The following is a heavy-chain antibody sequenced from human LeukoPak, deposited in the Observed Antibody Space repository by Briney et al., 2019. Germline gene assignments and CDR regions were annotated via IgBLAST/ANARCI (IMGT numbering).Heavy chain of an antibody. CDR2: INPNSGGT. D-gene: IGHD6-13*01. CDR1: GYTFTGYY. Sequence: GASVKVSCKASGYTFTGYYMHWVRQAPGQGLEWMGWINPNSGGTNYAQKFQGRVTMTRDTSISTAYMELSRLRSDDTAVYYCARVSSSSWYAFQHWGQGTLVTVSS. CDR3: ARVSSSSWYAFQH. V-gene: IGHV1-2*02. J-gene: IGHJ1*01.